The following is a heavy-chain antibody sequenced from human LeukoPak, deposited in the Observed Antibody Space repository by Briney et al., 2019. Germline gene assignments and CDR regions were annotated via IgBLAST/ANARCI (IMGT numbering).Heavy chain of an antibody. CDR2: ISYDGNNQ. CDR3: ARDHEWRRIVATFDY. J-gene: IGHJ4*02. D-gene: IGHD5-12*01. V-gene: IGHV3-30-3*01. CDR1: GFTFSSYA. Sequence: GGSLRLSCAASGFTFSSYAMHWVRQAPGKGLGWVGVISYDGNNQYYTDYVKGRFSISRDNSKNTVYLQINSLRAEDTAVYYCARDHEWRRIVATFDYWGQGTLVTVSS.